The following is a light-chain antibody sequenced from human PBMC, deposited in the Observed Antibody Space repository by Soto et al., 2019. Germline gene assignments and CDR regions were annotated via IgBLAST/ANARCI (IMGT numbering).Light chain of an antibody. J-gene: IGKJ4*01. CDR2: GAS. CDR1: QDISGW. V-gene: IGKV1D-16*01. CDR3: QQYHRSPPT. Sequence: DIQMTQSPSSLSAFVGDRVTITCRASQDISGWLAWYQQKPGKAPKALIYGASSLQGGVPSRFSGSGSGTDFTLTISSLQPEDSASYYCQQYHRSPPTFGGGNKVEIK.